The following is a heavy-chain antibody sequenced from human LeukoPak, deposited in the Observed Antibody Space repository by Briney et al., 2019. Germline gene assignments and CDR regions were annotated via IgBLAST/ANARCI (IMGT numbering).Heavy chain of an antibody. CDR2: INPSGGYT. J-gene: IGHJ4*02. V-gene: IGHV1-46*01. CDR1: GYTLTDYY. Sequence: ASVKVSCKASGYTLTDYYLHWVRQAPGQGLEWMGIINPSGGYTSYAQRFQGRVTMTTDTSASTVNMEVSSLRSEDTAVYYCGRSQNPKGLAVAGPFDYWGQGTPVTVSS. D-gene: IGHD6-19*01. CDR3: GRSQNPKGLAVAGPFDY.